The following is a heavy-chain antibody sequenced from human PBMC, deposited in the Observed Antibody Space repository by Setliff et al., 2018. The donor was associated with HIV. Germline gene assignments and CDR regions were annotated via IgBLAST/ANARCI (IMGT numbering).Heavy chain of an antibody. CDR1: GHTFTNVD. CDR3: ARGKGVGGVVTTGGLDV. V-gene: IGHV1-8*01. D-gene: IGHD3-10*01. CDR2: MNPNTGVS. Sequence: ASVKVSCKASGHTFTNVDIHWLRRATGQGLEWMGWMNPNTGVSGYALKFQARVTMTRDTSISTAYMELSSLTSEDTAVYYCARGKGVGGVVTTGGLDVWGKGTTVTVSS. J-gene: IGHJ6*04.